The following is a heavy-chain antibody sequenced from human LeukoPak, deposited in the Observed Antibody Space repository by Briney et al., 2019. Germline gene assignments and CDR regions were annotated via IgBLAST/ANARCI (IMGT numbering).Heavy chain of an antibody. J-gene: IGHJ4*02. CDR1: GYTLTELS. V-gene: IGHV1-24*01. CDR2: FDPEDGET. Sequence: ASVEVSCKVSGYTLTELSMHWVRQAPGKGREWVGGFDPEDGETIYAQKFQGRVTMTENTSTATAYMELSSLRSEDTAVYYCATGGYDILTGYRYWGQGTLVTVSS. D-gene: IGHD3-9*01. CDR3: ATGGYDILTGYRY.